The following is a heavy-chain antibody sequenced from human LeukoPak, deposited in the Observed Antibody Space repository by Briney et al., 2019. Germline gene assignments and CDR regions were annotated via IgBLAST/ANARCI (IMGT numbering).Heavy chain of an antibody. CDR3: AKDPHKGYYYYYMDV. CDR2: ISYDGSNK. Sequence: GGSLRLSCAASGFTFSSYGMHWVRQAPGKGLEWVAVISYDGSNKYYADSVKGRFTISRDNSKNTLYLQMNSLRAEDTAVYYCAKDPHKGYYYYYMDVWGKGTTVTVSS. J-gene: IGHJ6*03. CDR1: GFTFSSYG. V-gene: IGHV3-30*18.